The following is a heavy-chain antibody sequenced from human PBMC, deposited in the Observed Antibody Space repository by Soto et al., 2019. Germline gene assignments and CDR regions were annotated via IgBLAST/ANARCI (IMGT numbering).Heavy chain of an antibody. J-gene: IGHJ4*02. D-gene: IGHD6-13*01. Sequence: QVQLVQSEAEVKKPGASVKVSCKASGYTFTNYGVSWVRQAPGQGLEWMAWISPYDGNTHYAQNLQGRATVTTDTSXSXXYLELRSLRSDDTAVYFCARDDRAAAAGTTYYFDYWGQGTLVTVSS. CDR3: ARDDRAAAAGTTYYFDY. CDR1: GYTFTNYG. V-gene: IGHV1-18*01. CDR2: ISPYDGNT.